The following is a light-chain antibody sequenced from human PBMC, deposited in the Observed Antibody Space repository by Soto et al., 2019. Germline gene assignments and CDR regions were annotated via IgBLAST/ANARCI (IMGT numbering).Light chain of an antibody. CDR2: WAS. V-gene: IGKV4-1*01. J-gene: IGKJ1*01. CDR3: QQYLAIPRT. Sequence: VMTQSPDSLAVSLGERATINCKSSLSVLYSSNNKNYLAWYQQKPGQPPKLLIYWASTRESGVPDRFSGSGSGTDFTLTISSLQAEDVAVYYCQQYLAIPRTFGQGTKVDIK. CDR1: LSVLYSSNNKNY.